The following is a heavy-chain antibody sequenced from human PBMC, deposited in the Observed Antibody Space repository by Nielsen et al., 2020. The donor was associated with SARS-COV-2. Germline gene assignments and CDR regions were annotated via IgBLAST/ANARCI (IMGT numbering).Heavy chain of an antibody. D-gene: IGHD2-2*01. Sequence: SETLSLTCTVSGGSISSGGYYWSWIRQHPGKGLEWIGYIYYSGSTYYNPSLKSRVTISVDTSKNQFSLKLSSVTAADTAVYYCAGEALSGSTGFDYWGQGTLVTVPS. V-gene: IGHV4-31*03. CDR1: GGSISSGGYY. J-gene: IGHJ4*02. CDR2: IYYSGST. CDR3: AGEALSGSTGFDY.